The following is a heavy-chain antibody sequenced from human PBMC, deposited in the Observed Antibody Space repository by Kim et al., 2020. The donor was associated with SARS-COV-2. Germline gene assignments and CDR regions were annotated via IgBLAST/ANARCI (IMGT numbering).Heavy chain of an antibody. CDR1: GFTFSNAW. CDR2: IKSKTDGGTT. J-gene: IGHJ4*02. V-gene: IGHV3-15*01. CDR3: TTEVEMATTKYYFDY. Sequence: RGSLRLSCAASGFTFSNAWMSWVRQAPGKGLEWVGRIKSKTDGGTTDYAAPVKGRFTISRDDSKNTLYLQMNSLKTEDTAVYYCTTEVEMATTKYYFDYWGQGTLVTVSS. D-gene: IGHD5-12*01.